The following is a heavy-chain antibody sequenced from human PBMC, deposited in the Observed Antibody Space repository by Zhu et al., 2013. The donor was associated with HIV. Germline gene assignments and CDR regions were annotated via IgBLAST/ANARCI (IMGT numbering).Heavy chain of an antibody. D-gene: IGHD3-9*01. V-gene: IGHV1-8*01. CDR1: GYTFTNYD. Sequence: QVQLVQSGAEVKKPGASVKVSCKASGYTFTNYDINWVRQATGQGLEWMGWMNPNSGDTGLAQKFQGRVIMTRNISIRTAYMELSSLRSEDTAVYYCARGTKYYDIMTGYYRGAFDIWGQGDNGHRLF. J-gene: IGHJ3*02. CDR3: ARGTKYYDIMTGYYRGAFDI. CDR2: MNPNSGDT.